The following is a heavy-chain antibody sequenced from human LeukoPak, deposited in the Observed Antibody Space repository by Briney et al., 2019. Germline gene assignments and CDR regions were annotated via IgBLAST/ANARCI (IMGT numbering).Heavy chain of an antibody. CDR1: GFTFSGSA. CDR2: IRSKANSYAT. J-gene: IGHJ4*02. CDR3: AREGGPYRPLDY. V-gene: IGHV3-73*01. Sequence: QPGGSLRLSCAASGFTFSGSAMHWVRQASGKGLEWVSRIRSKANSYATAYAASVKGRFTISRDDSKNTAYMQMNSLKTEDTAVYYCAREGGPYRPLDYSGQGTLVTVSS.